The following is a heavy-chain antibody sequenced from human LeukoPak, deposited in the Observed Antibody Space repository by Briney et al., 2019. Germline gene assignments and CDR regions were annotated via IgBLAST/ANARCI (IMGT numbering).Heavy chain of an antibody. CDR2: VNSNTGGT. Sequence: ASVKVSCKTSGYRFSDYYMHWVRQAPGQGLEWMGWVNSNTGGTHYAQKFEGRVTMTRDTSISTAYMELSRLKSDDTAADYFASENCSGESCSHFESWGQGTLVTVSS. J-gene: IGHJ4*02. D-gene: IGHD2-15*01. V-gene: IGHV1-2*02. CDR1: GYRFSDYY. CDR3: ASENCSGESCSHFES.